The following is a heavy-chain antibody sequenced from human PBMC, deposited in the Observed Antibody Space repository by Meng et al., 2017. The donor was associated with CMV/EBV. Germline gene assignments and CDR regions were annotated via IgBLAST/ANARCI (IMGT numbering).Heavy chain of an antibody. CDR1: GYTLTSYD. Sequence: SGYTLTSYDINWVRQATGQGLEWMGWMNPNSGNTGYAQKFQGRVTMTRNTSISTAYMELSSLRSEDTAMYYCARGVIVGATGWFDPWGQGTLVTVSS. J-gene: IGHJ5*02. CDR2: MNPNSGNT. CDR3: ARGVIVGATGWFDP. D-gene: IGHD1-26*01. V-gene: IGHV1-8*01.